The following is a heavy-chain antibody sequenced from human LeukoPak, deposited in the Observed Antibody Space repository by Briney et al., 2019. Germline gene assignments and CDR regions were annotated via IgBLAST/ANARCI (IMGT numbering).Heavy chain of an antibody. CDR3: ARVHLYCSGGSCSLDY. Sequence: GASVKVSCKASGYTFTGYYMHWVRQAPGQGLEWMGRINPNSGGTNYAQKFQGRVTMTRDTSISTAYMELSRLRSDDTAVYYCARVHLYCSGGSCSLDYWGQGTLVTVSS. J-gene: IGHJ4*02. D-gene: IGHD2-15*01. CDR1: GYTFTGYY. CDR2: INPNSGGT. V-gene: IGHV1-2*06.